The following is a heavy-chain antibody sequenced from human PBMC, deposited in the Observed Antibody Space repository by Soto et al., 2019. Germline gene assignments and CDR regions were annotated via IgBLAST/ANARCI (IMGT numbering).Heavy chain of an antibody. V-gene: IGHV2-70*17. J-gene: IGHJ6*02. Sequence: SGPPLLNPTQTLTLPCTFSVFSLSTRGMCVSWIRQPPGKALEWLARIDWDDEKFYSTSLKTRLTISKDTSKNQVVLTMTNMDPVDTATYYCARIHLRHDYFYGMDVWGQGTTVTVSS. CDR3: ARIHLRHDYFYGMDV. D-gene: IGHD3-10*01. CDR2: IDWDDEK. CDR1: VFSLSTRGMC.